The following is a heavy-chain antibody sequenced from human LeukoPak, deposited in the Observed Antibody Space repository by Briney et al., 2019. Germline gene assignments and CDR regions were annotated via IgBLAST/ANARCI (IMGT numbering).Heavy chain of an antibody. CDR2: IYYSGST. D-gene: IGHD3-16*01. V-gene: IGHV4-39*01. CDR3: ARGNYVWGSYDYFDY. CDR1: GGSISSSSCY. Sequence: PSETLSLTCTVSGGSISSSSCYWGWIRQPPGKGLEWIGSIYYSGSTYYNPSLKSRVTISVDTSKNQFSLKLSSVTAADTAVYYCARGNYVWGSYDYFDYWGQGTLVTVSS. J-gene: IGHJ4*02.